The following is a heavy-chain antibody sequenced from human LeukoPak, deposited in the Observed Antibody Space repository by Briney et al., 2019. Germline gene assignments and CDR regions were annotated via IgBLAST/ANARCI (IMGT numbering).Heavy chain of an antibody. CDR3: ARDLRNFDI. CDR2: INPNSGGT. J-gene: IGHJ3*02. CDR1: GYTFTGFH. V-gene: IGHV1-2*02. D-gene: IGHD4-17*01. Sequence: ASVKVSCKASGYTFTGFHIHWVRQAPGQGLEWMGWINPNSGGTNYAQKFQGRVIMTRDTSISTAYMELSRLRSDDTAVYYCARDLRNFDIWGQGTMVTVSS.